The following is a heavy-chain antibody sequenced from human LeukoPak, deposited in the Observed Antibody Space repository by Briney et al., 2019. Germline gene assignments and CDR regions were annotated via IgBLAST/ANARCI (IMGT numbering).Heavy chain of an antibody. CDR3: AKGGLLLV. J-gene: IGHJ4*02. V-gene: IGHV3-23*01. CDR2: IDVSGGST. CDR1: GFTVDTFA. Sequence: PGGSLRLSCAASGFTVDTFAFTWVRQAPGKGLEWVSVIDVSGGSTYYANSVKGRFTISRDTSKNTVYLQMNSLRVDDSAVYYCAKGGLLLVWGQGTRVTVSS. D-gene: IGHD3-22*01.